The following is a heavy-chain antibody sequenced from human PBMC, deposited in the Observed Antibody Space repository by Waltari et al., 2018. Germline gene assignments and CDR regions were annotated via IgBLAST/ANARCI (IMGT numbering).Heavy chain of an antibody. D-gene: IGHD1-26*01. V-gene: IGHV4-4*07. Sequence: QVQLQESGPGLVKPSETLSLTCTVSGGSDDNFYWSWIRQPAGKGLEWIGRLYANGNTNYNPSLTTRVTMSEDMSKNEVSLTLTSVTAADTAVYYCAKMAAKVGAHDAFDIWGQGTMVIVSS. CDR1: GGSDDNFY. J-gene: IGHJ3*02. CDR2: LYANGNT. CDR3: AKMAAKVGAHDAFDI.